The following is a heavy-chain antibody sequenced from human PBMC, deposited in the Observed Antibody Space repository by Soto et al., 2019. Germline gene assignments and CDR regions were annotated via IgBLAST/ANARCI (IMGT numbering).Heavy chain of an antibody. D-gene: IGHD6-6*01. CDR3: ASSSSSVGYYYYGMDV. J-gene: IGHJ6*02. CDR1: GFTVSSNY. CDR2: IYSGGST. V-gene: IGHV3-53*01. Sequence: PGGALRLSCAASGFTVSSNYKSWVRQAPGYVLECVSVIYSGGSTYYADSVKGRFTISRDNSKNTLYLQMNSLRAEDTAVYYCASSSSSVGYYYYGMDVWGQGTTVTISS.